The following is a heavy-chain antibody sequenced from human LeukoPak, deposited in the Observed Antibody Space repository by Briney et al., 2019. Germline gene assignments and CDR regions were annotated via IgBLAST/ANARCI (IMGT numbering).Heavy chain of an antibody. Sequence: GGSLRLSCAASGFTFSSYAMSWVRQAPGKGLEWVSAISGSGGSTYYADSVKGRFTISRDNSKNTLYLQMNSLRAEDTAVYYCAKDSLPISGSYGSFDYWGQGTLVTVSS. V-gene: IGHV3-23*01. D-gene: IGHD1-26*01. CDR1: GFTFSSYA. J-gene: IGHJ4*02. CDR2: ISGSGGST. CDR3: AKDSLPISGSYGSFDY.